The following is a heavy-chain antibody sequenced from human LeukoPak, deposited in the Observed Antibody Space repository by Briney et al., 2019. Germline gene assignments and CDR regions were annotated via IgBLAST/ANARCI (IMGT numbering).Heavy chain of an antibody. CDR2: IYYSGST. J-gene: IGHJ6*02. V-gene: IGHV4-61*01. D-gene: IGHD5-24*01. Sequence: SETLSLTCTVSGGSISSSSYYWSWIRQPPGKGLEWIGYIYYSGSTNYNPSLKSRVTISVDTSKNQLSLKLSSVTAADTAVYYCARDVNRGDGYNNYYYYGMDVWGQGTTVTVSS. CDR1: GGSISSSSYY. CDR3: ARDVNRGDGYNNYYYYGMDV.